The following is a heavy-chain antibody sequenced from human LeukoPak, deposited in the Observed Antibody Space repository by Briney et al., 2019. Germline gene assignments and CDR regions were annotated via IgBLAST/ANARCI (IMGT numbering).Heavy chain of an antibody. J-gene: IGHJ4*02. Sequence: ASVKVSCKASGGTFSSYAISWVRQAPGQGLEWMGGIIPIFGTANYAQKFQGRVTITADKSTSTAYMELSSLRSEDTAVYYCASTHTIVVVPAAADYWGQGTLVTVSS. CDR1: GGTFSSYA. CDR2: IIPIFGTA. CDR3: ASTHTIVVVPAAADY. D-gene: IGHD2-2*01. V-gene: IGHV1-69*06.